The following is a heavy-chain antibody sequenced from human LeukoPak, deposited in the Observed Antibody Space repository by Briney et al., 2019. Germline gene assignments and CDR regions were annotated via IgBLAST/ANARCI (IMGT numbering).Heavy chain of an antibody. CDR1: GYSFADYY. CDR3: ATNILVRDIINWFDP. Sequence: GASVKVSCKASGYSFADYYMHWVRQAPGQGLEWMGWIKPNSGGTRSAQKFQGRVTMTRDTSISTAYMELSSLRDDDTAVYYCATNILVRDIINWFDPWGQGTLVTVSS. CDR2: IKPNSGGT. J-gene: IGHJ5*02. V-gene: IGHV1-2*02. D-gene: IGHD3-10*01.